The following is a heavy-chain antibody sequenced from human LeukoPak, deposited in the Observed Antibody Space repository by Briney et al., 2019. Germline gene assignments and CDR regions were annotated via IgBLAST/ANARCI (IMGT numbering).Heavy chain of an antibody. J-gene: IGHJ4*02. V-gene: IGHV1-2*02. CDR3: ARPREGVWGSYSP. CDR2: INPKSGGT. Sequence: ASVKVSCKASGYHFTDYYIHWVRLAPGQGLEWMGWINPKSGGTHYAQKFQGRVSMTRDTSINTVYLELSSLRSNDTAVYYCARPREGVWGSYSPWGQGTLVTDCS. D-gene: IGHD3-16*01. CDR1: GYHFTDYY.